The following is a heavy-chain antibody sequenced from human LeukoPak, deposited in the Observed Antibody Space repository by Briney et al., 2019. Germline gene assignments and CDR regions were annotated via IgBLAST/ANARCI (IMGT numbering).Heavy chain of an antibody. CDR2: ISSSSSYT. J-gene: IGHJ4*02. D-gene: IGHD5-18*01. CDR1: GFTFSDYY. V-gene: IGHV3-11*06. CDR3: ARDLRSNTAMVTFDY. Sequence: GGSLRLSCAASGFTFSDYYMSWIRQAPGKGLEWVSYISSSSSYTNNADSVKGRFTISRDNAKNSLYLQMNSLRAEDTAVYYCARDLRSNTAMVTFDYWGQGTLVTVSS.